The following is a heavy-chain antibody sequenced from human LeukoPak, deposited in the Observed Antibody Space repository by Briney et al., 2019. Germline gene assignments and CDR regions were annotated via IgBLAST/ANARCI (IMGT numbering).Heavy chain of an antibody. D-gene: IGHD4-11*01. J-gene: IGHJ4*02. CDR1: GGSISSGSYY. CDR3: ARGYDYSNYDAPSDY. Sequence: SETLSLTCTVSGGSISSGSYYWSWIRQPAGKGLEWIGRIYTSGSTNYNPSLKSRVTISVDTSKNQFSLKLSSVTAADTAVYYCARGYDYSNYDAPSDYWGQGTPVTVSS. V-gene: IGHV4-61*02. CDR2: IYTSGST.